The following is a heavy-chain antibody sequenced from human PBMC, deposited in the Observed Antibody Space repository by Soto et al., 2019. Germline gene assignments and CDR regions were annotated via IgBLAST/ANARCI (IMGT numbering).Heavy chain of an antibody. J-gene: IGHJ4*02. CDR1: GFTFSNAW. D-gene: IGHD3-3*01. Sequence: EVQLVESGGGLVQPGGSLRLSCAASGFTFSNAWMNWVRQAPGKGLEWVGRIKSKTDGGTTDYAATVRVRFTISRADSKNTLYLQMNGLNAEDTAVYDCATSDFWSGYFDYWGQGTLVTVSS. CDR2: IKSKTDGGTT. CDR3: ATSDFWSGYFDY. V-gene: IGHV3-15*07.